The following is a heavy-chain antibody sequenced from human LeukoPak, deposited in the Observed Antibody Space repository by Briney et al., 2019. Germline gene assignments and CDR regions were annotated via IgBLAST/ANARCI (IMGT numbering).Heavy chain of an antibody. CDR2: INPSGGST. J-gene: IGHJ4*02. V-gene: IGHV1-46*01. D-gene: IGHD1-26*01. CDR1: GYTFTSYY. Sequence: ASVKVSCKASGYTFTSYYMHWVRQAPGQGLEWMGIINPSGGSTSYAQKFRGRVTMTRDTSTSTVYMELSSLRSEDTAVYYCARDVGGATPGQWGQGTLVTVSS. CDR3: ARDVGGATPGQ.